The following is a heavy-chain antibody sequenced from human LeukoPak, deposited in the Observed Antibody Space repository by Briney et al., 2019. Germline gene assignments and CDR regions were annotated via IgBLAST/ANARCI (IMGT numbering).Heavy chain of an antibody. CDR3: ARELFRVRGALDY. J-gene: IGHJ4*02. D-gene: IGHD3-10*01. CDR1: GFTFSSYW. CDR2: IKQDGSEK. Sequence: PGGSLRLSCAASGFTFSSYWMSWVRQAPGKGLEWVANIKQDGSEKYYVDSVKGRFTISRDNAKNSLYLQMNSLRAEDTAVYYCARELFRVRGALDYWGQGTLVTVSS. V-gene: IGHV3-7*01.